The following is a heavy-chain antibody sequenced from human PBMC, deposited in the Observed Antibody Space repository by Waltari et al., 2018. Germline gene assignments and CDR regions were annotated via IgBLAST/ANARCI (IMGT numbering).Heavy chain of an antibody. CDR1: GFTFSSFE. J-gene: IGHJ4*02. D-gene: IGHD3-10*01. CDR2: IDRSGATV. CDR3: AREGGGNMGFGELPDY. Sequence: VESGGGSVQPGGSLRLSCVASGFTFSSFEMDWVRQAPGKGLEWISYIDRSGATVKYADAVKGRFTISRDNAKNSLYLQMDSLRSEDTALYYCAREGGGNMGFGELPDYWGQGTLVTVSS. V-gene: IGHV3-48*03.